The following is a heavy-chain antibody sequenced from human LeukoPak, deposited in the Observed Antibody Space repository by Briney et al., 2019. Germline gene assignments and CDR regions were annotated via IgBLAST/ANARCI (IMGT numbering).Heavy chain of an antibody. Sequence: SVKVSCKASGGTLSSYAISWVRQAPGQGLEWTGGIIPIFGTANYAQKFQGRVTITADKSTSTAYMELSSLRSEDTAVYYCARGPLTAVAGTIDYWGQGTLVTVSS. CDR3: ARGPLTAVAGTIDY. CDR1: GGTLSSYA. V-gene: IGHV1-69*06. CDR2: IIPIFGTA. J-gene: IGHJ4*02. D-gene: IGHD6-19*01.